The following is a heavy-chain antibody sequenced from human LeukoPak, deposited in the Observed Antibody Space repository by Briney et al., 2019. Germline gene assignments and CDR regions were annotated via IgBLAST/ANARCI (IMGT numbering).Heavy chain of an antibody. J-gene: IGHJ4*02. Sequence: GGSLRLSRAASGFTFSTHCMHWVRQAPGKGPMWVSRICPDGTVTNYADSVKARFIISRDNARNTVYLQMNSLRVEDTAVYYCVRDFRSADYWGQGTLVTVSS. CDR2: ICPDGTVT. CDR3: VRDFRSADY. V-gene: IGHV3-74*01. CDR1: GFTFSTHC.